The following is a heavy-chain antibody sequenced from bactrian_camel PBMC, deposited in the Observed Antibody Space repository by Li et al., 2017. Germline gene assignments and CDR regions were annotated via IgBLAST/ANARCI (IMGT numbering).Heavy chain of an antibody. CDR3: AAAKGLPDFLRGGYLSARSYNY. D-gene: IGHD3*01. Sequence: HVQLVESGGGSALAGGSVRLSCAASGYTFNTYSWFRQAPGQEREGVAAIDTGDGSTYYLNSVEGRSTISHDNAKNTLYLQMNDLKPGDTAIYYCAAAKGLPDFLRGGYLSARSYNYWGRGTQVTVS. V-gene: IGHV3S1*01. CDR2: IDTGDGST. CDR1: GYTFNTYS. J-gene: IGHJ4*01.